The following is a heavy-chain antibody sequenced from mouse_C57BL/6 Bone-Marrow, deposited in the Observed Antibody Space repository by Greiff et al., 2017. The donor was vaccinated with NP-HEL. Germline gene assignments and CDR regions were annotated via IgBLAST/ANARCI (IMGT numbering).Heavy chain of an antibody. V-gene: IGHV10-3*01. CDR3: VRKGTLYYAMDY. J-gene: IGHJ4*01. CDR1: GFTFTTYA. Sequence: EVQRVESGGGLVQPKGSLKLSCAASGFTFTTYAMHWVRQAPGKGLEWVARISSKSSNYATYYAASVKARFTISSADSQSRLYLQMNNLKTEDTAMYYCVRKGTLYYAMDYWGQGTSVTVSS. CDR2: ISSKSSNYAT.